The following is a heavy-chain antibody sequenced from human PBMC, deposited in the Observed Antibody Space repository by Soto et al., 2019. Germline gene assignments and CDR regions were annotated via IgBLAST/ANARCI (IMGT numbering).Heavy chain of an antibody. V-gene: IGHV3-9*01. CDR1: GFTFDDYA. CDR3: LVLRVEYSSSSYDY. CDR2: ISWNSGSI. J-gene: IGHJ4*02. D-gene: IGHD6-6*01. Sequence: EVQLVESGGGLVQPGRSLRLSCAASGFTFDDYAMHWVRQAPGKGLEWVSGISWNSGSIGYADSVKGRFTISRDNAKNSLYLQMNSLRAEDTALYYCLVLRVEYSSSSYDYWGQGTLLTVSS.